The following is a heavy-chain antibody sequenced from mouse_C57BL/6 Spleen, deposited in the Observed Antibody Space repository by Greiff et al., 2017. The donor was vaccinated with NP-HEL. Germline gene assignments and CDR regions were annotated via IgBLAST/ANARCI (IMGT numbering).Heavy chain of an antibody. Sequence: VQLQQSGAELVKPGASVKISCKASGYAFSSYWMNWVKQRPGKGLEWIGQIYPGDGDTNYNGTFMGKATLTADKYSSTAYMQLGSLSSEDSAVYFCARGYGNYVLDYWGQGTTLTVSS. D-gene: IGHD2-1*01. CDR2: IYPGDGDT. J-gene: IGHJ2*01. CDR3: ARGYGNYVLDY. CDR1: GYAFSSYW. V-gene: IGHV1-80*01.